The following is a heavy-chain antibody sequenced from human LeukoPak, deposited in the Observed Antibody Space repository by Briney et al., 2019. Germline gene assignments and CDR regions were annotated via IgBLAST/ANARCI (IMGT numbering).Heavy chain of an antibody. CDR2: ISSSSSTI. CDR1: GFTFSSYS. D-gene: IGHD2-2*01. V-gene: IGHV3-48*04. J-gene: IGHJ4*02. CDR3: ARPTSSTSCRSACFDY. Sequence: GGSLGLSCAASGFTFSSYSMNWVRQAPGKGLEWVSYISSSSSTIYYADSVKGRFTISRDNAKNSLYLQMNSLRAEDTAVYYCARPTSSTSCRSACFDYWGQGTLVTVSS.